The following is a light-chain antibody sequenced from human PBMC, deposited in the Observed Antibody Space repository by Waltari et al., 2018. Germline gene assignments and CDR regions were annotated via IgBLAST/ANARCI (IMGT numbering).Light chain of an antibody. V-gene: IGKV3-20*01. CDR2: GAS. J-gene: IGKJ1*01. CDR3: QHHFRLPAT. CDR1: QSISRY. Sequence: IMLTQSPGTLSLSPGERATLSCRASQSISRYLAWYQHKPGQAPRLIIYGASTRATGIPDRFSGSGSGTDFSLTISGLEPEDSAVYYCQHHFRLPATFGQGTKVEIK.